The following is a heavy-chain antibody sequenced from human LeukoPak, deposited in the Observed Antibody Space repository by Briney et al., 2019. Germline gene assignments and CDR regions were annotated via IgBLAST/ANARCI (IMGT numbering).Heavy chain of an antibody. CDR3: ARGVLRYYGSGSHRPFDP. J-gene: IGHJ5*02. CDR2: MNPNSGNT. D-gene: IGHD3-10*01. CDR1: GYTFTSYD. Sequence: ASVKVSCKASGYTFTSYDINWVRQATGQGLEWMGWMNPNSGNTGYAQKFQGRVTMTRNTSISTAYMELSSLRSEDTAVYYCARGVLRYYGSGSHRPFDPWGQGTLVTVSS. V-gene: IGHV1-8*02.